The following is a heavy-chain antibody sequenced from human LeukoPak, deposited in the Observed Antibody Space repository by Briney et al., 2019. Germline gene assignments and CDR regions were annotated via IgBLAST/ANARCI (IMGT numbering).Heavy chain of an antibody. V-gene: IGHV4-39*01. J-gene: IGHJ4*02. D-gene: IGHD5-24*01. CDR3: ARFLRTSRDDYNFDY. CDR2: IYYSGST. Sequence: SETLSLTCTVSSGSISSSPYSWGWIRQPPGKGLEWIATIYYSGSTYYNPSVKSRVTISVDTSKNQFSLKLSSVTAADTAVYYCARFLRTSRDDYNFDYWGQGTLVTVSS. CDR1: SGSISSSPYS.